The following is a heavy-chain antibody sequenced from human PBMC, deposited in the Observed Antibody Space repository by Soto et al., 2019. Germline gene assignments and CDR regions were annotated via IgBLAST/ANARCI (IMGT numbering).Heavy chain of an antibody. Sequence: VQLLESGGGLVQPGGSLRLSCAASGFTFSSYAMSWVRQAPGKGLEWVSAISGSGGSTYYADSVKGRFTISRDNSKNTLYLQMNSLRAEDTAVYYCAKEKGACSGGSCYSGCFQHWGQGTLVTVSS. D-gene: IGHD2-15*01. CDR2: ISGSGGST. CDR3: AKEKGACSGGSCYSGCFQH. J-gene: IGHJ1*01. V-gene: IGHV3-23*01. CDR1: GFTFSSYA.